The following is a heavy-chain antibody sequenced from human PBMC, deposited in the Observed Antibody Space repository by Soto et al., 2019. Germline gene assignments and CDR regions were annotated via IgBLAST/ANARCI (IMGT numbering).Heavy chain of an antibody. D-gene: IGHD4-17*01. J-gene: IGHJ4*02. V-gene: IGHV1-18*01. CDR1: GYIFSNFG. Sequence: VQLVQSGGEVKKPGASVKVSCQTSGYIFSNFGVSWVRQAPGQDLEWLGWVSGNDGSTRYAPNLQGRVTMTTDSATSTAYMELRGLTSDDTATYYCTRDFGDYRLHYWGQGALVSVSS. CDR3: TRDFGDYRLHY. CDR2: VSGNDGST.